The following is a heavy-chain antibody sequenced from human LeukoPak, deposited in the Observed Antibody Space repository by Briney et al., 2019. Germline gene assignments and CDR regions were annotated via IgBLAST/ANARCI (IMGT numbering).Heavy chain of an antibody. V-gene: IGHV4-39*07. Sequence: PSETLSLTCAVSGGSISSSSYYWGWIRQPPGKGLEWIGSVYYRGNTYYNPSLKSRVTTSVDTSKNQFSLKLSSVTAADTAVYYCARVLAAAGNNWFDPWGQGTLVTVSS. D-gene: IGHD6-13*01. CDR2: VYYRGNT. J-gene: IGHJ5*02. CDR1: GGSISSSSYY. CDR3: ARVLAAAGNNWFDP.